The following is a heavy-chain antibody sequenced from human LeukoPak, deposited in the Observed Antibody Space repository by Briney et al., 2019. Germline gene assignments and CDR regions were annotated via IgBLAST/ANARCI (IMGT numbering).Heavy chain of an antibody. D-gene: IGHD3-3*01. V-gene: IGHV4-4*07. Sequence: SETLSLTCTVSGGSISSYYWSWIRQPAGKGLEWIGRIYTSGSTNYNPSLKSRVTMSVDTSKNQFSLKLSSVTAADTAVYYCARDLGYYDFWSGYWENSEDAFDIWGQGTMVTVSS. J-gene: IGHJ3*02. CDR2: IYTSGST. CDR3: ARDLGYYDFWSGYWENSEDAFDI. CDR1: GGSISSYY.